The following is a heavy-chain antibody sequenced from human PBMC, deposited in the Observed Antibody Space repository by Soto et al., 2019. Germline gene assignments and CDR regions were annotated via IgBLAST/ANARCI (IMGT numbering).Heavy chain of an antibody. CDR1: GGSFSGYY. J-gene: IGHJ6*03. D-gene: IGHD6-19*01. CDR2: INHSGST. CDR3: ARVYAAVAGTVYYYYYMDV. Sequence: SETLSLTCAVYGGSFSGYYWSWIRQPPGKGLEWIGEINHSGSTNYNPSLKSRVTISVDTSKNQFSLKLSSVTAADTAVYYCARVYAAVAGTVYYYYYMDVWGKGTTVTVSS. V-gene: IGHV4-34*01.